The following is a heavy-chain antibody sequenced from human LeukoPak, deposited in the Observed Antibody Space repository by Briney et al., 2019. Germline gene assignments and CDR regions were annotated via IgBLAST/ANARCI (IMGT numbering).Heavy chain of an antibody. D-gene: IGHD3-10*01. V-gene: IGHV5-10-1*01. CDR2: IDLSDSYT. Sequence: PGESLRISRKGSGNSFTSYWISWVRQMPGKGLEWMGRIDLSDSYTAYSPSFQGHVTISADKSISTAYLQWSSLKASDTAMYYCAREDGSGSFYNWFDPWGQGTLVTVSS. CDR1: GNSFTSYW. J-gene: IGHJ5*02. CDR3: AREDGSGSFYNWFDP.